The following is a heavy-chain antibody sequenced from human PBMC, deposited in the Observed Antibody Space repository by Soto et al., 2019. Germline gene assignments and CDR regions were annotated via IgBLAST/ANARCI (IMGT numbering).Heavy chain of an antibody. CDR2: MWDDGGNT. J-gene: IGHJ3*02. D-gene: IGHD4-4*01. Sequence: QVQLVESGGGVVQPGRSLRLSCAASGFTFSSYGMHWVRQAPGKGLEWVAVMWDDGGNTYYAESVKGRFTTSRDNSKNTLGLQMNSLGAEETAVHYCASGSYSNDLSCACDIWGPGTLVTV. V-gene: IGHV3-33*01. CDR3: ASGSYSNDLSCACDI. CDR1: GFTFSSYG.